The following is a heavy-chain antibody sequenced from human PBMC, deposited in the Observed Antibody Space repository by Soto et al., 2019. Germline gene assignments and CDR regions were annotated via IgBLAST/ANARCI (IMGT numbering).Heavy chain of an antibody. CDR3: ATIAVPPAFDI. D-gene: IGHD6-19*01. V-gene: IGHV3-30*03. CDR1: GFIFSSYG. CDR2: MSFDGSIK. J-gene: IGHJ3*02. Sequence: PGGSLRLSCAVSGFIFSSYGMNWVRQAPGKGLEWVAVMSFDGSIKDYADSVKGRFTISRDNSKNTLYLQMNTLRAEDTAVYYCATIAVPPAFDIWGQGTMVTVSS.